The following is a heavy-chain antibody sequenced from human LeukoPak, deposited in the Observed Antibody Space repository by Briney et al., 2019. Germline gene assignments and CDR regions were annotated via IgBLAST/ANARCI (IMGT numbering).Heavy chain of an antibody. D-gene: IGHD6-6*01. CDR1: GFTFSNYN. V-gene: IGHV3-21*01. Sequence: GGSLRLSCAASGFTFSNYNMNWVRQAPGKGLEWVSSISSSSTYIYYSDSVTGRFSIPRDNAKKSLYLQMNSLRAEDTAVYYCARSGQYSSNWYDYWGQGTLVTVSS. CDR3: ARSGQYSSNWYDY. CDR2: ISSSSTYI. J-gene: IGHJ5*01.